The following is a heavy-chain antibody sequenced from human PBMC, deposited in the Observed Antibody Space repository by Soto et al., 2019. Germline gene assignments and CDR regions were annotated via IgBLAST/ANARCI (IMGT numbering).Heavy chain of an antibody. CDR2: ITTSDDIT. V-gene: IGHV3-23*01. D-gene: IGHD3-3*01. J-gene: IGHJ5*02. Sequence: EVQLFESGGGLVEPGESLRLSCAASGFIFKDFAMSWVRQAPGKGLEWVSTITTSDDITYSADSVRGRFTISSDTSANTLFLQMSSLRGDDTATYYCTKGHSSGYFDPSSGYSTPDHWGQGTLVTVSS. CDR1: GFIFKDFA. CDR3: TKGHSSGYFDPSSGYSTPDH.